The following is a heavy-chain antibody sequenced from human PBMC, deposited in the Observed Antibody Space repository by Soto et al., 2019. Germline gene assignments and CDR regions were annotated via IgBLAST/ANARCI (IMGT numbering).Heavy chain of an antibody. D-gene: IGHD1-26*01. CDR1: GGTFSSYA. CDR2: IIPIFGTA. CDR3: ARDYGSYEYSGSYYADYSGWFDP. V-gene: IGHV1-69*06. J-gene: IGHJ5*02. Sequence: SVKVSCKASGGTFSSYAISWVRQAPGQGLEWMGGIIPIFGTANYAQKFQGRVTITADKSTSTAYMELSSLRSEDTAVYYRARDYGSYEYSGSYYADYSGWFDPWGQGTLVTVSS.